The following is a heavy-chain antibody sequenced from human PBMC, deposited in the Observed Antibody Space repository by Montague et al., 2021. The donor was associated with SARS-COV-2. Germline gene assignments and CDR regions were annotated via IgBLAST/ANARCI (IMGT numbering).Heavy chain of an antibody. CDR2: IYYSGST. J-gene: IGHJ4*02. Sequence: TLSLTCTVSGGSISSGGYYWSWIRQHPGKGLEWIGYIYYSGSTYYNPSLKSQVTISVDTSKNQFSLKLSSVTAADTAVYYCARGGTSFGVVTFPFDYWGQGTLVTVSS. CDR1: GGSISSGGYY. CDR3: ARGGTSFGVVTFPFDY. D-gene: IGHD3-3*01. V-gene: IGHV4-31*01.